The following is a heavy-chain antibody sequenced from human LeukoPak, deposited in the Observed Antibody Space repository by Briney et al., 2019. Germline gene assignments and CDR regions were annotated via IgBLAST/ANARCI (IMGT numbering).Heavy chain of an antibody. CDR2: SSVYNGNT. V-gene: IGHV1-18*01. CDR3: AKGRRVDADDHFDY. D-gene: IGHD1-1*01. J-gene: IGHJ4*02. Sequence: ASVKVSCKASGYTFMSYGIHWVRQAPGQGLEWMGWSSVYNGNTKYAQKFQGRVTMTTDSSTSTAYMELRTLISDDTAVYYCAKGRRVDADDHFDYWGQRTLVTVSS. CDR1: GYTFMSYG.